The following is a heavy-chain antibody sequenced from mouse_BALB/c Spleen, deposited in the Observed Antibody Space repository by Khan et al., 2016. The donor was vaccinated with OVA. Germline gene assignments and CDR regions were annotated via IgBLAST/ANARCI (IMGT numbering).Heavy chain of an antibody. J-gene: IGHJ1*01. Sequence: VQLQQSGPGLVKPSQTVSLTCTVTGISITSGNYRWSWIRQFPGNKLEWIGNIYYSGTVTYNPSLTSRTTITRDTSKNQFFLEMNSLTAEDTATYYCARDYGSLYWYFDVWGAGTTVTVSS. CDR2: IYYSGTV. CDR1: GISITSGNYR. V-gene: IGHV3-5*02. D-gene: IGHD1-1*01. CDR3: ARDYGSLYWYFDV.